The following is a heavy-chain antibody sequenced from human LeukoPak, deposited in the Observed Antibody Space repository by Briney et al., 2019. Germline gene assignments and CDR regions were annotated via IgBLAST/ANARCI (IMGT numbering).Heavy chain of an antibody. CDR1: GFTFSSYG. J-gene: IGHJ4*02. Sequence: PPGGSLRLFCAASGFTFSSYGMHWVRQAPGKGLEWVAFIRYDASNKYYADSVKGRFTISRDNSKNTLYLQMNSLRAEDTAVYYCAKDHKYRIAAAGRGWYFDYWGQGTLVTISS. D-gene: IGHD6-13*01. V-gene: IGHV3-30*02. CDR2: IRYDASNK. CDR3: AKDHKYRIAAAGRGWYFDY.